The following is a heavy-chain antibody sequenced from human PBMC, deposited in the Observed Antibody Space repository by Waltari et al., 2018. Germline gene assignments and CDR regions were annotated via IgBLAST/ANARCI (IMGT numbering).Heavy chain of an antibody. J-gene: IGHJ5*02. CDR2: YVPEDGET. Sequence: QVQLVQSGAEVKKPGASVKVSCKFSGYTLTESPMHWVRQAPGKGLEWMGGYVPEDGETIYAQSFQGRVAMTEDSSTDTAYMELTSLTSEDTAVYYCATDHYRQSGYDSWGQGTLVTVSS. D-gene: IGHD5-12*01. CDR3: ATDHYRQSGYDS. CDR1: GYTLTESP. V-gene: IGHV1-24*01.